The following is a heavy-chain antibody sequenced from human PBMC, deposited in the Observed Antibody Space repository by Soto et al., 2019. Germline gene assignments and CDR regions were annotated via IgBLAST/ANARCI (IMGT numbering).Heavy chain of an antibody. CDR1: GVSISSYY. D-gene: IGHD6-13*01. CDR3: ARLTKIAAAVYWFDP. Sequence: SETLSLTCTVSGVSISSYYWSWIRQPPGKGLEWIGYIYYSGSTNYNPSLKSRVTISVDTSKNQFSLKLSSVTAADTAVYYCARLTKIAAAVYWFDPWGQGTLVTVSS. CDR2: IYYSGST. J-gene: IGHJ5*02. V-gene: IGHV4-59*08.